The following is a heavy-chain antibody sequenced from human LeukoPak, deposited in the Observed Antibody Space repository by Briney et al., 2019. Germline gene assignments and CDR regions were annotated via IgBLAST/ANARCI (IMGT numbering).Heavy chain of an antibody. CDR1: GFTFSSYE. V-gene: IGHV3-48*03. J-gene: IGHJ6*03. D-gene: IGHD2-21*01. CDR3: ARDRLIGDYYYYKDV. CDR2: ISSSGSTI. Sequence: GGSLRLSCAASGFTFSSYEMNWVRQAPGKGLERVSYISSSGSTIYYADSVKGRFTISRDNAKNSLYLQMNSLRAEDTAVYYCARDRLIGDYYYYKDVWGKGTTVTVSS.